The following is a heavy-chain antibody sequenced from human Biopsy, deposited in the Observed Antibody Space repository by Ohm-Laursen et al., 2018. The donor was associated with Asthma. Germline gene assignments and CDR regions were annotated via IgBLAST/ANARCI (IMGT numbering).Heavy chain of an antibody. CDR2: INPIFGST. Sequence: SSVKVSCKASGGMFGNYAISWVRQAPGLGLEWMGGINPIFGSTNYAQRFQGRVTITADIFTRTVYMELSGLRSEDTAIYYCARCQVGYSSGWSLLLKKIYYSGMDVWGQGTAVTVSS. J-gene: IGHJ6*02. D-gene: IGHD6-19*01. V-gene: IGHV1-69*06. CDR3: ARCQVGYSSGWSLLLKKIYYSGMDV. CDR1: GGMFGNYA.